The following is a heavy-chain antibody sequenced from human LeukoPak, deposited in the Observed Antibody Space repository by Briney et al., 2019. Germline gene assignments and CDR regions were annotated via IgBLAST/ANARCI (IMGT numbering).Heavy chain of an antibody. J-gene: IGHJ4*02. Sequence: VGSLRLSCAASGFTFSTYCMHWVRQAPGKGPMWVSRICPDGTVTNYADSVKARFIISRDNARNTVYLQMNSLRVEDTAVYYCVRDFRSADYWGQGPLVTASS. CDR1: GFTFSTYC. V-gene: IGHV3-74*01. CDR3: VRDFRSADY. CDR2: ICPDGTVT.